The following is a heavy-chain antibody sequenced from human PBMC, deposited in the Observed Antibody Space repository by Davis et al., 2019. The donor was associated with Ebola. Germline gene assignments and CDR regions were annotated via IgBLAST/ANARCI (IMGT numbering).Heavy chain of an antibody. J-gene: IGHJ2*01. CDR2: INHSGST. V-gene: IGHV4-34*01. CDR1: GGSFSGYY. D-gene: IGHD4-23*01. Sequence: SETLSLTCAVYGGSFSGYYWSWIRQPPGKGLEWIGEINHSGSTNYNPSLKSRVTISVDRSKNQFSLKLSSVTAADTAVYYCARGVGTTVVTSRYFDLWGRGTLVTVSS. CDR3: ARGVGTTVVTSRYFDL.